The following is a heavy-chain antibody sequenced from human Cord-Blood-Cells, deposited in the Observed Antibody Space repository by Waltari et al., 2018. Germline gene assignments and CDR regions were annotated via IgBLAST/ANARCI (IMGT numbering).Heavy chain of an antibody. D-gene: IGHD7-27*01. CDR1: GGSLSGYY. V-gene: IGHV4-34*01. J-gene: IGHJ4*02. Sequence: VQLQQWGAGLLEPSETLPLPCAVYGGSLSGYYCSWIRQPPGKGLEWIGEINHSGSTNYNPTLKSRVTISVDTSKNQVSLTLSSVTAADTAVYYCASERGEKLGIFDYWGQGTLVTVSS. CDR2: INHSGST. CDR3: ASERGEKLGIFDY.